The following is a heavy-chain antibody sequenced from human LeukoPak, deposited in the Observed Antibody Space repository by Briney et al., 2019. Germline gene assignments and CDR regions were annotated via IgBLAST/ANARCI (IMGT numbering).Heavy chain of an antibody. D-gene: IGHD3-22*01. CDR1: GGSISSYY. CDR3: ARHQYSYASSGYYGWLDP. V-gene: IGHV4-4*09. CDR2: IYTSGST. J-gene: IGHJ5*02. Sequence: PSETLSLTCTVCGGSISSYYWIWIRQPPGKGLEWIVYIYTSGSTNYNHSLKSRVTISVDTSKNQFSLKLSSVTAADTAVYYCARHQYSYASSGYYGWLDPWGQGTLVTVSS.